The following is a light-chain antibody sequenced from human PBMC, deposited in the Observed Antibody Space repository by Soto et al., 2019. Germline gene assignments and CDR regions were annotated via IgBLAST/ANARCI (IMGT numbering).Light chain of an antibody. J-gene: IGKJ1*01. V-gene: IGKV1-5*01. CDR3: EQYHSYWT. Sequence: QMAQSKSTLSAPVGKELRTTVRASQNIRSRLAWFQQKPGKDPKLLIYDASSLESGVQQRFSGSGSGTEFTLTISSLPTEEFSTYDCEQYHSYWTCGQGTKVDIK. CDR1: QNIRSR. CDR2: DAS.